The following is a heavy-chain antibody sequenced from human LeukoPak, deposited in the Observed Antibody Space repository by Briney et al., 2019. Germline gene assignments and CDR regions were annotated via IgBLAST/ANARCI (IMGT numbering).Heavy chain of an antibody. J-gene: IGHJ6*02. CDR3: ARHFHGGSTSGLPQTASLYYYYYGLDV. D-gene: IGHD2-2*01. Sequence: SETLSLTCTVSDGSISSYYWSWIRQPPGKGLEWIGYIYYSGSTNYNPSLKSRVTISVDTSTNQCSLKLSSVTAADTAVYYCARHFHGGSTSGLPQTASLYYYYYGLDVWGQGTTVTVSS. V-gene: IGHV4-59*08. CDR2: IYYSGST. CDR1: DGSISSYY.